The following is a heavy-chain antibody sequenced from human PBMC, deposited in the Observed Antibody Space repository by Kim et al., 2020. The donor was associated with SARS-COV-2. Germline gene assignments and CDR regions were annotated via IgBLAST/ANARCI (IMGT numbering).Heavy chain of an antibody. Sequence: LETLSLTCSVSGGSISSRSYYWGWIRQPPGMGLEWIGSVYYRGSTYYNPSLKSRVTISVDTSKNQFSLKLSSVTAADTAVFYCARQYYSDNSGHLDYWGQGTLVTVSS. V-gene: IGHV4-39*07. J-gene: IGHJ4*02. CDR2: VYYRGST. CDR1: GGSISSRSYY. CDR3: ARQYYSDNSGHLDY. D-gene: IGHD3-22*01.